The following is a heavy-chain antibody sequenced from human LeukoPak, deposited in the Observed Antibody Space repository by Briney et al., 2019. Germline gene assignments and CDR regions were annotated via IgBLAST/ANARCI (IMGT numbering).Heavy chain of an antibody. D-gene: IGHD3-10*01. CDR3: ARRSRYYYGSGTYYGMDV. Sequence: SETLSLTCAIYGGSFSGYYWSWIRQPPGKGLEWIGEINHSGSTNYNPSLKSRVTISVDTSKNQFSLKLSSVTAADTAVYYCARRSRYYYGSGTYYGMDVWGKGTTVTVSS. V-gene: IGHV4-34*01. CDR1: GGSFSGYY. CDR2: INHSGST. J-gene: IGHJ6*04.